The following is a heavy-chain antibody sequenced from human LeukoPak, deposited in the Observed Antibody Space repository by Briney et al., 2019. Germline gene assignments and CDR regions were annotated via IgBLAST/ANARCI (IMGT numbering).Heavy chain of an antibody. CDR1: CGSISSSNC. V-gene: IGHV4-4*02. CDR3: ARGSHSLDY. Sequence: SGTLSLTCAVSCGSISSSNCWSWVRQPPGKGLEWIGEIYHSGSTSYNPSLKSRVTISVDKSKKQLYLKLSSVTAADTAVYYCARGSHSLDYWGQGTLVTVSS. J-gene: IGHJ4*02. CDR2: IYHSGST. D-gene: IGHD1-26*01.